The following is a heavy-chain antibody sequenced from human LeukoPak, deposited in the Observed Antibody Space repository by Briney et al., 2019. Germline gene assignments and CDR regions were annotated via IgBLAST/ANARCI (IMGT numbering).Heavy chain of an antibody. CDR2: ISSSSSRYI. CDR1: GFTFSSYS. Sequence: GGSLRLSCVASGFTFSSYSMHWVRQAPGKGLEWVSCISSSSSRYIYYADSVKRRFTSSRDNAKNSLYLQMNRLRAEDTAVYYCARDRSSSRDLDYWGQGTLVTVSS. J-gene: IGHJ4*02. CDR3: ARDRSSSRDLDY. D-gene: IGHD6-13*01. V-gene: IGHV3-21*01.